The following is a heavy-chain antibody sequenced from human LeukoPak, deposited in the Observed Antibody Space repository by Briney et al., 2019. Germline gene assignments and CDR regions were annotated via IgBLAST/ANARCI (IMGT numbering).Heavy chain of an antibody. Sequence: GGSLRLSCAASGFTFSDYYMSWIRQAPGKGLEWVSYISSSGSTIYYADSVKGRFTISRDNAKNSLYLQMNSLRAEDTAVYYCARGAHFGLVYYNYYYYMDVWGKGTTVTVSS. V-gene: IGHV3-11*04. CDR3: ARGAHFGLVYYNYYYYMDV. D-gene: IGHD3-16*01. CDR2: ISSSGSTI. J-gene: IGHJ6*03. CDR1: GFTFSDYY.